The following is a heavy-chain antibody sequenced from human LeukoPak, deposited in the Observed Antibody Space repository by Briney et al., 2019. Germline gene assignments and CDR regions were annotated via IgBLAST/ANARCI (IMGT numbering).Heavy chain of an antibody. J-gene: IGHJ6*03. CDR1: GFTFSSYS. CDR3: AKDPRYCSGGSCEAYYYYYYYMDV. Sequence: GGSLRLSCAASGFTFSSYSMNWLRQAPGKGLEWVSGISGSGGNTYYADSVKGRFTISRDNSKNTLYLQMNSLRAEDTAVYYCAKDPRYCSGGSCEAYYYYYYYMDVWGKGTTVTISS. V-gene: IGHV3-23*01. CDR2: ISGSGGNT. D-gene: IGHD2-15*01.